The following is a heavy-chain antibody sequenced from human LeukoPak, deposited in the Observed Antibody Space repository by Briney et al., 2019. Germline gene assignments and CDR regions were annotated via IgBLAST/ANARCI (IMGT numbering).Heavy chain of an antibody. J-gene: IGHJ3*02. CDR1: GFTFSSYS. Sequence: PGGSLRLSCAASGFTFSSYSMNWVRQAPGKGLEWVSYISSSSSTIYYADSVKGRFTISRDNAKNSLYLQMNSLRAEDTAVYYCARENSGHDGAFDIWGQGTMVTVSS. V-gene: IGHV3-48*04. CDR3: ARENSGHDGAFDI. D-gene: IGHD5-12*01. CDR2: ISSSSSTI.